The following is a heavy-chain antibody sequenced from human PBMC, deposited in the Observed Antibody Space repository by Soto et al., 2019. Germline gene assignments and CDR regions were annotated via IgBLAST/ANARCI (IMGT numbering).Heavy chain of an antibody. CDR1: GYTFTSYA. Sequence: ASVKVSCKASGYTFTSYAMHWVRQAPGQRLEWMGWINAGNGNTKYSQKFQGRVTITRDTSASTAYMELSSLRSEDTAVYYCALQGGYVDYYDSRVVYHDYSGQGSLVPVSS. V-gene: IGHV1-3*01. CDR3: ALQGGYVDYYDSRVVYHDY. D-gene: IGHD3-22*01. J-gene: IGHJ4*02. CDR2: INAGNGNT.